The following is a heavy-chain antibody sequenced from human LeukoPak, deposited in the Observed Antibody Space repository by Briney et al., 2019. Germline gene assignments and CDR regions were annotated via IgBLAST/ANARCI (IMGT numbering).Heavy chain of an antibody. Sequence: GGSLRLSCAASGFIFSTYGMHWVRQAPGKGLEWVAIIWFDGRNKYYADSVKGRFTISRDTSKNTLYLQMSSLRAEDTAVYYCARASYYDSSGHYRSYYFDYWAREPWSPSPQ. D-gene: IGHD3-22*01. CDR3: ARASYYDSSGHYRSYYFDY. V-gene: IGHV3-33*01. CDR2: IWFDGRNK. J-gene: IGHJ4*02. CDR1: GFIFSTYG.